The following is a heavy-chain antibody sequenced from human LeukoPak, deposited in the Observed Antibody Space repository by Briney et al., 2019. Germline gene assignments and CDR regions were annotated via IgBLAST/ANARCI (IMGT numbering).Heavy chain of an antibody. CDR1: GFTFSSYA. J-gene: IGHJ3*02. Sequence: PGGSLRLSCAASGFTFSSYAMHWVRQAPGKGLEWVAVISYDGSNKYYADSVKGRFTISRDNSKNTLYLQMNSLRAEDTAVYYCARGGGCDIWGPGTMVTVSS. D-gene: IGHD3-16*01. V-gene: IGHV3-30-3*01. CDR2: ISYDGSNK. CDR3: ARGGGCDI.